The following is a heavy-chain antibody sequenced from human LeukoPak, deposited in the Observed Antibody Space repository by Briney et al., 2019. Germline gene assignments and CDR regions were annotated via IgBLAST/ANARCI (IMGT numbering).Heavy chain of an antibody. CDR3: ARHDLVGAHGAFDY. Sequence: PSETLSLTCTVSGGSISSSSYYWGWIRQPPGKGLEWIGSIYYSGSTYYNPSLKSRVTISVDTSKNQFSLKLSSVTAADTAVYYCARHDLVGAHGAFDYWGQGTLVTVSS. V-gene: IGHV4-39*01. J-gene: IGHJ4*02. CDR1: GGSISSSSYY. D-gene: IGHD1-26*01. CDR2: IYYSGST.